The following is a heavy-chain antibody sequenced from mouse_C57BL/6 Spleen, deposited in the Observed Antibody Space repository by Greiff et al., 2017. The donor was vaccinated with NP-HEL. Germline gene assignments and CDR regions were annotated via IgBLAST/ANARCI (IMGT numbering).Heavy chain of an antibody. D-gene: IGHD1-1*01. CDR2: IHPSASDT. V-gene: IGHV1-74*01. CDR3: AISTTPPYAMDY. J-gene: IGHJ4*01. CDR1: GYTFTSYW. Sequence: QVQLQQPGAELVKPGASVKVSCKASGYTFTSYWMHWVKQRPGQGLEWIGRIHPSASDTNYNQKFKGKATLTVDKSSSTAYMQLSSLTSEDSAVYYCAISTTPPYAMDYWGQGTSVTVSS.